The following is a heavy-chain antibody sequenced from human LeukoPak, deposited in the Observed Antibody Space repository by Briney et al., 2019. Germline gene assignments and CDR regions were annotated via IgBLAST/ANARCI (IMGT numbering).Heavy chain of an antibody. Sequence: GGSLRLSCAASGFTFSSYAMSWVRQAPGKGLEWVSAISGSGGSTYYADSVKGRFTISRDNSKNTLYLQMNSLRAEDTAVYYCAKASCSSTSCYLFSYYYYGMDVWGQGTTVNVSS. J-gene: IGHJ6*02. V-gene: IGHV3-23*01. CDR2: ISGSGGST. CDR3: AKASCSSTSCYLFSYYYYGMDV. D-gene: IGHD2-2*01. CDR1: GFTFSSYA.